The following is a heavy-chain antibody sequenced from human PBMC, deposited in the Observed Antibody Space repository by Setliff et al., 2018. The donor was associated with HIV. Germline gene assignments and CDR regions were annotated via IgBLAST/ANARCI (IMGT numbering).Heavy chain of an antibody. V-gene: IGHV4-38-2*02. Sequence: PSETLSLTCTVSGASISSHYWGWIRQSPGKGLEWIASIYHSGSTYYNPSLKSRVTISVDTSKNQFSLKLSSVTAADTAVYYCARHDGTYCGGDCYLLGYFDLWGRGTLVTVSS. D-gene: IGHD2-21*02. CDR3: ARHDGTYCGGDCYLLGYFDL. J-gene: IGHJ2*01. CDR1: GASISSHY. CDR2: IYHSGST.